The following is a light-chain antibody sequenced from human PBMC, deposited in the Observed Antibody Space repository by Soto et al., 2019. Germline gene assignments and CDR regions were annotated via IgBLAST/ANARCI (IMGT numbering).Light chain of an antibody. Sequence: QSALTQPASVSGSSGQSITISCTGTSSDVGSYNLVSWHQHHPGKAPKLIIYEGDKRPSGVSNRFSGSKSGNTASLTISGLQTEDESDYYCSSYTSSSPLVVFGGGTKLTVL. CDR1: SSDVGSYNL. CDR3: SSYTSSSPLVV. J-gene: IGLJ2*01. CDR2: EGD. V-gene: IGLV2-14*02.